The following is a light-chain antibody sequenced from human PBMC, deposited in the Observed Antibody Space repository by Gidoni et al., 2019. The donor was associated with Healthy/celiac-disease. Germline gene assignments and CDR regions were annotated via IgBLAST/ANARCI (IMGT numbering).Light chain of an antibody. CDR1: RSDVGGYNY. J-gene: IGLJ2*01. CDR3: SSYTSSSTLGGV. Sequence: QSALTQPASVSGSPGQSITISCTGTRSDVGGYNYVSWYQQHPGKAPKLMIYAVSNRPSGVSNRFSGSKSGNTASLTISGLQAEDEADYYCSSYTSSSTLGGVFGGGTKLTVL. CDR2: AVS. V-gene: IGLV2-14*01.